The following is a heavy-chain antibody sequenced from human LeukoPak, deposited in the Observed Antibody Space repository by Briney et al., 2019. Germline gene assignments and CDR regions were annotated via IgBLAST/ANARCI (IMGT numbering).Heavy chain of an antibody. CDR1: GYSISSSNW. CDR2: IYYSGST. V-gene: IGHV4-28*06. CDR3: ARVFSGSDY. Sequence: SDTESLTCAVSGYSISSSNWWGWIRQPPGKGLEWIGYIYYSGSTNYNPSLKSRVTMSVDTSKNQFSLKLSSVTALDTAVYYCARVFSGSDYWGQGTPVTVSS. J-gene: IGHJ4*02. D-gene: IGHD2-15*01.